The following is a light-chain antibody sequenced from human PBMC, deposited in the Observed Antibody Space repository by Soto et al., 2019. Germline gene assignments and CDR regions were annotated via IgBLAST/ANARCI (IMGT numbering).Light chain of an antibody. J-gene: IGKJ4*01. V-gene: IGKV3-20*01. CDR2: GAS. CDR1: QSVSSSY. Sequence: EIVLTQSPGTLSLSPGERATLSCRASQSVSSSYLAWYQQKPGQAPGLLIYGASSMATGIPDRFSGSGSGTDFTLTISRLEPEDFAVYYCQQYDSSPLTFGGGTKVEIK. CDR3: QQYDSSPLT.